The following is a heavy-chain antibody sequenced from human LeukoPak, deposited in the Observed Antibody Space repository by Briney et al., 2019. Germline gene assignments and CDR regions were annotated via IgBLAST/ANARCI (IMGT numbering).Heavy chain of an antibody. CDR1: GASIGSHY. Sequence: SETLSLTCTVSGASIGSHYWSWIRQPPGKGLEWIGYLYYSGSTNYNPSLKSRVTISVDTSKNQFSLKLSSVTAADTAVYYCARYTSDGYGPAPYGFDIWGQGTMVTVSS. V-gene: IGHV4-59*08. CDR3: ARYTSDGYGPAPYGFDI. CDR2: LYYSGST. D-gene: IGHD2-2*03. J-gene: IGHJ3*02.